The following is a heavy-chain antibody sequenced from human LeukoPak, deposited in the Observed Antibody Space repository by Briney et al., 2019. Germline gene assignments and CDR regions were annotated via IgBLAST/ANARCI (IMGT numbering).Heavy chain of an antibody. CDR3: ARHYYDSSGWIEAFDI. V-gene: IGHV4-59*08. CDR1: GGSVNKWY. J-gene: IGHJ3*02. D-gene: IGHD3-22*01. Sequence: SETLSLTCSVSGGSVNKWYWSWIRQPPGKGLEWIGYIYYDGSTNYNPSLKSRVTISVDTSKNQFSLKLSSVTAADTAVYYCARHYYDSSGWIEAFDIWGQGTMVTVSS. CDR2: IYYDGST.